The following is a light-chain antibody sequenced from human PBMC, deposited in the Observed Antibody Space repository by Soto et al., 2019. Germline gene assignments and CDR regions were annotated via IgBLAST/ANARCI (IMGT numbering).Light chain of an antibody. CDR2: DAS. CDR1: ENIGSD. V-gene: IGKV3D-15*01. Sequence: VVLTQSPGTLSMTPGERATLFCRASENIGSDYLAWYQHKPGQPPSLLIFDASSRAPGIPDRFTGSGSGTEFTLTISSLQSEDFAVYYCQEYNDWPTMYTFGQGTKVDIK. CDR3: QEYNDWPTMYT. J-gene: IGKJ2*01.